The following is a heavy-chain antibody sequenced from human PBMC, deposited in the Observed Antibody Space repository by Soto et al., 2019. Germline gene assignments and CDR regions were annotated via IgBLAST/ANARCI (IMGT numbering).Heavy chain of an antibody. CDR2: TLYRSKWYK. Sequence: SQTLSLTCAISGDSVSTNSAAWNWIRQSPSSGLEWLGRTLYRSKWYKDYAVSVKSRITINPDTSKNQFSLQLNSVTPEDTAVYYCARGSHYAIDYWGQGTLVTVSS. J-gene: IGHJ4*02. V-gene: IGHV6-1*01. CDR1: GDSVSTNSAA. D-gene: IGHD2-2*01. CDR3: ARGSHYAIDY.